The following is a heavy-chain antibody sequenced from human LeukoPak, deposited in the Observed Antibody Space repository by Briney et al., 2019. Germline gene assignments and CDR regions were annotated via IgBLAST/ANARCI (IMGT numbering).Heavy chain of an antibody. J-gene: IGHJ4*02. CDR1: GGSISSGGYY. V-gene: IGHV4-31*03. CDR3: ARAPKGDSPSDY. D-gene: IGHD3-22*01. CDR2: IYYSGST. Sequence: SETLSLTCTVSGGSISSGGYYWSWIRQHPGKGLEWIGYIYYSGSTYYNPSLKSRVTISVDTSKNQFSLKLSSVTVADTAVYYCARAPKGDSPSDYWGQGTLVTVSS.